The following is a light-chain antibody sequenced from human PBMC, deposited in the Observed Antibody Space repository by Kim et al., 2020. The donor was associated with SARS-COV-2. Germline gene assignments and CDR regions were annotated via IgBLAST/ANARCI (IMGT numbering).Light chain of an antibody. CDR1: SLRSYY. CDR2: GKN. V-gene: IGLV3-19*01. Sequence: ALGKKVRITCQGDSLRSYYATWDQQKPRQAPILVIYGKNNRPSGIPDRFSGSSSGNTAYLTITGTQAGDEADYYWNSRDTNDNVVFGGGTQVTVL. CDR3: NSRDTNDNVV. J-gene: IGLJ2*01.